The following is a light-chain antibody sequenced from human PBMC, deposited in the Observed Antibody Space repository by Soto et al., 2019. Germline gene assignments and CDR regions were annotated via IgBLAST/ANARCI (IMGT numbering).Light chain of an antibody. CDR2: DAS. Sequence: DIQMTPSPSTLSASVGDRVSIACRASQSISSSLAWYQQKPGKAPKLLIYDASSLESGVPSRFSGSGSGTEFTLSINSLQPQDFATYYCQQYHRYSWTFGQGTKVEIK. CDR3: QQYHRYSWT. CDR1: QSISSS. J-gene: IGKJ1*01. V-gene: IGKV1-5*01.